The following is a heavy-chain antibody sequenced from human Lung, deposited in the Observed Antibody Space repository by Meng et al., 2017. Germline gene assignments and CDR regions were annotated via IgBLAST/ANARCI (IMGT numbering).Heavy chain of an antibody. D-gene: IGHD2-2*02. CDR2: ISSSGST. J-gene: IGHJ5*02. V-gene: IGHV4-30-4*01. Sequence: QVQLRESGPVLVKPSQTLSLTCTVSGGSISSGDYFWIWIRQPPGEGLEWIGYISSSGSTYYNPSLKSRLTISLDTSKNQFSLTLNSVTAADTAVYYCARVIGDCTTCYKGWFDPWGQGTLVTVSS. CDR3: ARVIGDCTTCYKGWFDP. CDR1: GGSISSGDYF.